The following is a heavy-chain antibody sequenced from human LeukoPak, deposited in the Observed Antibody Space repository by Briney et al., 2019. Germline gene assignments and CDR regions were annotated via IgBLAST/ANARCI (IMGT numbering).Heavy chain of an antibody. CDR1: GGAISSSNYY. D-gene: IGHD6-6*01. V-gene: IGHV4-39*01. Sequence: SETLSLTCTVSGGAISSSNYYWGWIRQPPGKGLEWIGSIYYSGSTYYNPSLKSRVTISVDTSKNQFSLKLSSVTAADTAVYYCASLSSSSSTYDYWGQGTLVTVSP. CDR2: IYYSGST. J-gene: IGHJ4*02. CDR3: ASLSSSSSTYDY.